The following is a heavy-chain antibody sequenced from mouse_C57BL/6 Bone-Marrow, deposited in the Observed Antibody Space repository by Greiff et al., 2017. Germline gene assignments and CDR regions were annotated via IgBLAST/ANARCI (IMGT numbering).Heavy chain of an antibody. V-gene: IGHV1-59*01. CDR1: GYTFTSYW. Sequence: QVQLQQPGAELVRPGTSVKLSSKASGYTFTSYWMHWVKQRPGQGLEWIGVIDPSDSYTNYNQKFKGKATLTVDTSSSTAYMQLSSLTSEDSAVYYCARRWLLPDYWGQGTTLTVSS. CDR3: ARRWLLPDY. J-gene: IGHJ2*01. D-gene: IGHD2-3*01. CDR2: IDPSDSYT.